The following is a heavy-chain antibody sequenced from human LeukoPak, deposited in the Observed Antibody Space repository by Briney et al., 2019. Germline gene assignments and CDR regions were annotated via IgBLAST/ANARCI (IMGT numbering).Heavy chain of an antibody. Sequence: GGSLRLSCAASGFSFSGSTMHWVRQASGKGLEWVGRIRSKANSYATVYAASVKGRFTISRDNAKNTLYLQMNSLRAEDTAVYYCARGPYYYGSGNYPHFDYWGQGTLVTVSS. D-gene: IGHD3-10*01. CDR3: ARGPYYYGSGNYPHFDY. V-gene: IGHV3-73*01. J-gene: IGHJ4*02. CDR2: IRSKANSYAT. CDR1: GFSFSGST.